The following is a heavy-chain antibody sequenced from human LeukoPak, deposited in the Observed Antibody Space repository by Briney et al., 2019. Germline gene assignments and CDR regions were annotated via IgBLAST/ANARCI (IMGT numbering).Heavy chain of an antibody. V-gene: IGHV3-53*01. Sequence: GGSLRLSCAVSGSTVSDSYTSWVRQGPGKGLEWVAVIYADGSTYHAESVKGRFSISRHNSRNIVYLQMNSLRAEDTALYYCARGPAPLLWFGELGHSYYFDYWGQGTLVTVSS. CDR2: IYADGST. J-gene: IGHJ4*02. D-gene: IGHD3-10*01. CDR3: ARGPAPLLWFGELGHSYYFDY. CDR1: GSTVSDSY.